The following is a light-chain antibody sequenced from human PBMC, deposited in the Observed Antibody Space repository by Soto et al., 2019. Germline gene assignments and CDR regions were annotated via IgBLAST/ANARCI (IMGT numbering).Light chain of an antibody. J-gene: IGKJ4*01. V-gene: IGKV3-20*01. CDR1: QSVSSSF. CDR2: GAS. Sequence: EIVLTQSPGTLSLSPGERATLSCRASQSVSSSFLAWYQQKPGQAPRLLIYGASSRATGIPDRFSGSGSGTDFTLTISRLEPEDVAVYYCQQYGSSPVTFGGGTKVENK. CDR3: QQYGSSPVT.